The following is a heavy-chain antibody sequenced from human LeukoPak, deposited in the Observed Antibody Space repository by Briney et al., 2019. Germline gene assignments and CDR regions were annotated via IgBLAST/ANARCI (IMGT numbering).Heavy chain of an antibody. CDR3: ARGRRSRIDY. Sequence: PSDTLSLTCAVYGGSFSGYYWSWIRQPPGKGLEWIGEINHSGSTNYNPSLKSRVTISVDTSKNQFSLKLSSVTAADTAVYYCARGRRSRIDYWGQGTLVTVSS. J-gene: IGHJ4*02. CDR2: INHSGST. V-gene: IGHV4-34*01. CDR1: GGSFSGYY.